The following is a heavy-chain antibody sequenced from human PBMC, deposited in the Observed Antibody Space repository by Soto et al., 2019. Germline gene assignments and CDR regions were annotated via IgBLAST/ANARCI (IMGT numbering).Heavy chain of an antibody. D-gene: IGHD3-10*01. CDR3: TRGYYGPDY. CDR2: IDNDGGTT. CDR1: GFTFSSYF. Sequence: EVQLVESGGGSVQPGGSLRLSCAASGFTFSSYFMYWVRQAPGKGLVWVSRIDNDGGTTNYADSVKGRFTISRDNAKNTLYLQMNSLRAEDTAVYYCTRGYYGPDYWGKGTLVTVSS. J-gene: IGHJ4*02. V-gene: IGHV3-74*01.